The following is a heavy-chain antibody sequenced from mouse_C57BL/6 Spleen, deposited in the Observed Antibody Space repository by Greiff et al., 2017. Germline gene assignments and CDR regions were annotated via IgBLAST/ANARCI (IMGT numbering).Heavy chain of an antibody. CDR2: IYPGDGDT. D-gene: IGHD1-1*01. Sequence: QVQLQQSGPELVKPGASVKISCKASGYAFSSSWMNWVKQRPGKGLEWIGRIYPGDGDTNYNGKFKGKATLTADKSSSTAYMQLSSLTSEDSAVYLCGREGLTTVGDCWGQGTTLTVSS. J-gene: IGHJ2*01. CDR1: GYAFSSSW. V-gene: IGHV1-82*01. CDR3: GREGLTTVGDC.